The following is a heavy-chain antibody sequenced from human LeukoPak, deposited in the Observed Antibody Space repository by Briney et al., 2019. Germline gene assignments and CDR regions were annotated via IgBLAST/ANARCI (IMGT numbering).Heavy chain of an antibody. V-gene: IGHV3-15*07. Sequence: GGSLRLSCAASGFTFSNAWMNWVRQAPGKGLEWVGRIKSKTDGGTTDYAAPVKGRFTISRDDSKNTLYLQMNSLKTEDTAMYYCTTREYSSSWYILDYWGQGTLVTVFS. D-gene: IGHD6-13*01. CDR2: IKSKTDGGTT. CDR1: GFTFSNAW. CDR3: TTREYSSSWYILDY. J-gene: IGHJ4*02.